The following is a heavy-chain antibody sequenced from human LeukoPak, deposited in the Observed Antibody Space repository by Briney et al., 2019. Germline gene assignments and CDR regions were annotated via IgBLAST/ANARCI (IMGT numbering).Heavy chain of an antibody. CDR1: GDSISGYY. D-gene: IGHD4-17*01. V-gene: IGHV4-59*01. CDR2: IYYSGST. J-gene: IGHJ4*02. Sequence: PSETLSLTCTVSGDSISGYYWNWIRQPPGKGLEWIGYIYYSGSTTSYNPSLKSRVTISVETSKNQFSLNLSSMTAADTAVYYCARGPEEDDYEYYFDYWGQGTLVTVSS. CDR3: ARGPEEDDYEYYFDY.